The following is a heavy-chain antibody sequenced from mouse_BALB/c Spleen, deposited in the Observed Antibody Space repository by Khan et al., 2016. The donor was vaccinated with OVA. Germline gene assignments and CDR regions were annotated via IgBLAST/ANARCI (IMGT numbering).Heavy chain of an antibody. CDR2: ISSTGST. Sequence: EVQLVESGPGLVKPSQSLSLTCTVTGYSITSDYAWNWIRQFPGNKLEWMGYISSTGSTSYNPSLKSRISITRDTSKNQFFLQLKSVTTEDTATYCGARYLYCSYGYDLDCWGRGTSVTVSS. CDR1: GYSITSDYA. V-gene: IGHV3-2*02. CDR3: ARYLYCSYGYDLDC. D-gene: IGHD2-14*01. J-gene: IGHJ4*01.